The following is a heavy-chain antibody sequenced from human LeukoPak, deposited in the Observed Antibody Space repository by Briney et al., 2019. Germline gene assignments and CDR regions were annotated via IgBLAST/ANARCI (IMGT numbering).Heavy chain of an antibody. CDR3: ARAQGRFLEWALDY. CDR1: GFTVSSNY. Sequence: GGSLRLSCAASGFTVSSNYMSWVRQAPGKGLEWVSVIYSGGSTYYADSVKGRFTISRDNSKNTLYLQMNSLRAEDTAVYYCARAQGRFLEWALDYWGQGTLVTVSS. J-gene: IGHJ4*02. V-gene: IGHV3-66*02. CDR2: IYSGGST. D-gene: IGHD3-3*01.